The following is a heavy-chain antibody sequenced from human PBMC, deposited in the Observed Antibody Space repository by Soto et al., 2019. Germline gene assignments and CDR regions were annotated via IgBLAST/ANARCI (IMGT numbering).Heavy chain of an antibody. V-gene: IGHV3-30*18. Sequence: LRLSCAASGFTFSSYGMHWVRQAPGKGLEWVAVISYDGSNKYYADSVKGRFTISRDNSKNTLYLQMNSLRAEDTAVYYCANSPVFVAGEDVYCDGMXVWSQGTTVTVSS. J-gene: IGHJ6*02. CDR2: ISYDGSNK. CDR1: GFTFSSYG. CDR3: ANSPVFVAGEDVYCDGMXV. D-gene: IGHD3-10*01.